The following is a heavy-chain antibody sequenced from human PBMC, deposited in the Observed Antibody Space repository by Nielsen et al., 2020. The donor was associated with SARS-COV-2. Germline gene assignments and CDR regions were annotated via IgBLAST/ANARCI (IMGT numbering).Heavy chain of an antibody. J-gene: IGHJ3*02. CDR3: ASSITGTTGAFDI. V-gene: IGHV3-23*01. D-gene: IGHD1-7*01. CDR1: GFTFSSYA. Sequence: GESLKISCAASGFTFSSYAISWVRQAPGKGLEWVSAISGSGGSTYYADSVKGRFTISRDNSKNTLYLQMNSLRAEDTAVYYCASSITGTTGAFDIWGQGTMVTVSA. CDR2: ISGSGGST.